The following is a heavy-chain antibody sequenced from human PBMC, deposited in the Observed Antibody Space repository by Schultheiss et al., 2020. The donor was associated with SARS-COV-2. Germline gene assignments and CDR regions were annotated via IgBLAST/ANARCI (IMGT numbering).Heavy chain of an antibody. CDR2: IYYSGST. CDR1: GGSISSYY. J-gene: IGHJ5*02. D-gene: IGHD3-16*01. Sequence: SETLSLTCTVSGGSISSYYWSWIRQPPGKGLEWIGYIYYSGSTNYNPSLKSRVTISVDTSKNQFSLKLSSVTAADTAVYYCARGGGGHYDYVWGTPGAWFDPWGQGTLVTVSS. CDR3: ARGGGGHYDYVWGTPGAWFDP. V-gene: IGHV4-59*01.